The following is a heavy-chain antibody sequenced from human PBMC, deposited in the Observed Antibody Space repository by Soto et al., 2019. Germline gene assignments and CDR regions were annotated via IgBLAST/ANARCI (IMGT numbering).Heavy chain of an antibody. CDR1: GFTFSSYG. D-gene: IGHD3-10*01. Sequence: GGSLRLSCAASGFTFSSYGMHWVRQAPGKGLEWVAVISYDGSNKYYADSVKGRFTISRDNSKNTLYLQMNSLRAEDTAVYYCAKVRIITMVRGVLDYWGQGTLVTVSS. CDR2: ISYDGSNK. J-gene: IGHJ4*02. V-gene: IGHV3-30*18. CDR3: AKVRIITMVRGVLDY.